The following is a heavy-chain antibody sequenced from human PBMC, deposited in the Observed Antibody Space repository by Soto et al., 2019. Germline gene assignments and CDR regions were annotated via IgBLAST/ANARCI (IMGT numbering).Heavy chain of an antibody. D-gene: IGHD1-26*01. CDR1: GFTFSRYA. Sequence: VGSLRLSCAASGFTFSRYAMSWVRQAPGKGLEWVSAISGSGGSTYYADSVKGRFTISRDNSNVTLYLQMDSLRVEDTAIYYCTTHEEGAPWAGGFDSWGQGTLVTV. CDR2: ISGSGGST. V-gene: IGHV3-23*01. J-gene: IGHJ5*01. CDR3: TTHEEGAPWAGGFDS.